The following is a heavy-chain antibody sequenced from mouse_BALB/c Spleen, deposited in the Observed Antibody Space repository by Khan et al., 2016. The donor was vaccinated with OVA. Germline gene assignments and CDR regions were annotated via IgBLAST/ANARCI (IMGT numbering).Heavy chain of an antibody. CDR1: GYSITSDCA. V-gene: IGHV3-2*02. CDR3: ARRGISYNGSSYGYYAMDY. Sequence: EVQLQESGPGLVKPSQSLSLTCTVTGYSITSDCAWNWIRQFPGNKLEWMGYIRYSGSTSYTPSLKRRISITRDTSKNQFFLQLSSVTTEDTATYYCARRGISYNGSSYGYYAMDYWGQGTSVTVSS. J-gene: IGHJ4*01. D-gene: IGHD1-1*01. CDR2: IRYSGST.